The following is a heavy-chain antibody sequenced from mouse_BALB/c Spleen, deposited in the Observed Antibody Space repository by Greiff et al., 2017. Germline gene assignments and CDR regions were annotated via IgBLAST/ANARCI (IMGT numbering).Heavy chain of an antibody. CDR3: ARKGNHYAMDY. CDR2: IWSGGST. V-gene: IGHV2-2*02. D-gene: IGHD2-1*01. Sequence: VQLKESGPGLVQPSQSLSITCTVSGFSLTSYGVHWVRQSPGKGLEWLGVIWSGGSTDYNAAFISRLSISKDNSKSQVFFKMNSLQANDTAIYYCARKGNHYAMDYWGQGTSVTVSS. CDR1: GFSLTSYG. J-gene: IGHJ4*01.